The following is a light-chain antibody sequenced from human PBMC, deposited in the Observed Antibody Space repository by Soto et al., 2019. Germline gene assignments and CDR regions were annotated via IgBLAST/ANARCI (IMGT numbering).Light chain of an antibody. V-gene: IGLV1-44*01. CDR2: TNN. CDR1: TSNIGSHT. CDR3: ATWDDSLQGV. J-gene: IGLJ1*01. Sequence: QSVRTQPPSASGTPGQRVTISCSGSTSNIGSHTVNWYQHVPGTAPKLLIATNNQRPSGVPDRFSGFKSGSSASLVISGLQSEDEADYYCATWDDSLQGVFGTGTKVTVL.